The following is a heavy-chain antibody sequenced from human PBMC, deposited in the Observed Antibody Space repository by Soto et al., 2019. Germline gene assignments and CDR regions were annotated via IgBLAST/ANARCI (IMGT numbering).Heavy chain of an antibody. J-gene: IGHJ5*02. CDR1: GKTFTSRG. D-gene: IGHD3-3*01. V-gene: IGHV1-18*01. Sequence: GKTFTSRGTPWHQKTPGQGLEWMGWISAYNGNTNYAQKLQGRVTMTTDTSTSTAYMELRSLRSDDTAVYYCARTYETPRYNGCDPWGQGTLVTVSS. CDR3: ARTYETPRYNGCDP. CDR2: ISAYNGNT.